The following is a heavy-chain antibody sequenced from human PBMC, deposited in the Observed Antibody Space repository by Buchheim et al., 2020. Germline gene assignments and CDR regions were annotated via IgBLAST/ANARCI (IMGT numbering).Heavy chain of an antibody. J-gene: IGHJ4*02. CDR1: GFTFSSYG. Sequence: VQLVESGGGVVQPGRSLRLSCAASGFTFSSYGMHWVRQAPGKGLEWVSYISSGNTITTHYADSVLGRFTISRDNAKNSLYLQMNSLRDEDTAVYYCARRGVREFDYWGQGTL. CDR3: ARRGVREFDY. V-gene: IGHV3-48*02. CDR2: ISSGNTITT. D-gene: IGHD1-26*01.